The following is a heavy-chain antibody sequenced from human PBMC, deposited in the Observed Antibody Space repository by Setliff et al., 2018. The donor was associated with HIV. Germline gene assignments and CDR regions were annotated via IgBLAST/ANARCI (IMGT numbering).Heavy chain of an antibody. D-gene: IGHD6-6*01. Sequence: ASVKVSCKTSGYTFTNYYVHWVRQAPGQGLEWMGVITPNGGNTNYAQKLQGRVTMTTDTSTSTAYMELRSLRSDDTAVYYCARDIAAWGYFDYWGQGTLVTVSS. V-gene: IGHV1-18*04. J-gene: IGHJ4*02. CDR2: ITPNGGNT. CDR3: ARDIAAWGYFDY. CDR1: GYTFTNYY.